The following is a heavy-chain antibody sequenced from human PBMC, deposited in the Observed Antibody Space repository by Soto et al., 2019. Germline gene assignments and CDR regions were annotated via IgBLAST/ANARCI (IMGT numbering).Heavy chain of an antibody. CDR3: AREQYYDILTGYYSLFDY. Sequence: QVQLQESGPGLVKPSGTLSLTCAVSGGSISSSNWWSWVRQPPGKGLEWIGEIYHSGSTNYNPSLKSRVTISVDKSKIQFSLKLSSVTAADTAVYYCAREQYYDILTGYYSLFDYWGQGTLVTVSS. V-gene: IGHV4-4*02. CDR1: GGSISSSNW. J-gene: IGHJ4*02. CDR2: IYHSGST. D-gene: IGHD3-9*01.